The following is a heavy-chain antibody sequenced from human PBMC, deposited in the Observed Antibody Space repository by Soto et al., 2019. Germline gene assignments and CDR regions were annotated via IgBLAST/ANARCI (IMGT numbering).Heavy chain of an antibody. CDR2: IIPIFGTA. J-gene: IGHJ6*02. D-gene: IGHD6-13*01. CDR1: GGTFSSYA. CDR3: RIAAATEGWTNYYYYGMDV. V-gene: IGHV1-69*13. Sequence: ASVKVSCKASGGTFSSYAISWVRQAPGQGLEWMGGIIPIFGTANYAQKFQGRVTITADESTSTAYMELSSLRSEDTAVYYCRIAAATEGWTNYYYYGMDVWGQGTTVTVSS.